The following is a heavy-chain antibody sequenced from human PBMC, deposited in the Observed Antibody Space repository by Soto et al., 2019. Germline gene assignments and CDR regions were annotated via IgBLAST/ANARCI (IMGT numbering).Heavy chain of an antibody. CDR2: ISSNGGRT. J-gene: IGHJ1*01. CDR3: AKYSELPYEAYLQQ. Sequence: GGSLRLSCAASGFTFSVYAMSWVRQAPGKGLEWVSAISSNGGRTFYADSLRGRFTISRDNSKSALYLQMKNLRAEDTAIYYCAKYSELPYEAYLQQWGQGTLVTVSS. V-gene: IGHV3-23*01. CDR1: GFTFSVYA. D-gene: IGHD1-7*01.